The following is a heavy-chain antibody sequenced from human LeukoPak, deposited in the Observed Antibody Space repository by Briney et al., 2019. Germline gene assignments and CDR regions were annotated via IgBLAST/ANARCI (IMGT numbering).Heavy chain of an antibody. CDR2: IYYSGST. D-gene: IGHD6-13*01. Sequence: SETLSLTCTVSGGSISSSSYYWGWIRQPPGKGLEWIGSIYYSGSTYYNPSLKSRVTISVDTSKNQFSLKLSSVTAAGTAVYYCARGQIAAANAFDIWGQGTMVTVSS. CDR1: GGSISSSSYY. V-gene: IGHV4-39*01. J-gene: IGHJ3*02. CDR3: ARGQIAAANAFDI.